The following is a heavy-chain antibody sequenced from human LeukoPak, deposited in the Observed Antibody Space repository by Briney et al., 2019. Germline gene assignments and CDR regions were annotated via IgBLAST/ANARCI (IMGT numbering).Heavy chain of an antibody. Sequence: PGGSLRLSCAASGFTFSSFGMHWVRRAPGKGLEWVAFIRNDGSNKYYADSVKGRFTISRDNSKNTLYLQMNSLRAEDTAVYYCARRVEMATIDYWGQGTLVTVSS. D-gene: IGHD5-24*01. J-gene: IGHJ4*02. CDR1: GFTFSSFG. V-gene: IGHV3-30*02. CDR3: ARRVEMATIDY. CDR2: IRNDGSNK.